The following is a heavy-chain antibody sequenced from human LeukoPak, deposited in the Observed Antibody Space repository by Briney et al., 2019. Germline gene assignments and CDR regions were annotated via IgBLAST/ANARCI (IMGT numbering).Heavy chain of an antibody. D-gene: IGHD4/OR15-4a*01. V-gene: IGHV3-64*01. J-gene: IGHJ3*02. CDR2: ISSNGGST. Sequence: GGSLRLSCAASGFTFRDHYMSWIRQAPGKGLEYVSAISSNGGSTYYANSVKGRFSISRDNSKNTLYLQMGSLRAEDMAVYYCARVGAHDAFHIWGQGTMVTVSS. CDR3: ARVGAHDAFHI. CDR1: GFTFRDHY.